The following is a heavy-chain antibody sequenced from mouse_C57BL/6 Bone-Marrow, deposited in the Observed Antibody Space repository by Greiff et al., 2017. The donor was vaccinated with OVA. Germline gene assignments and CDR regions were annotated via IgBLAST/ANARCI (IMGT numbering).Heavy chain of an antibody. J-gene: IGHJ2*01. CDR1: GFSFNTYA. CDR2: IRSKSNNYAT. D-gene: IGHD1-1*01. V-gene: IGHV10-1*01. Sequence: EVKLQESGGGLVQPKGSLKLSCAASGFSFNTYAMNWVRQAPGKGLEWVARIRSKSNNYATYYADSVKDRFTISRDDSESMLYLQMNNLKTEDTAMYYCVRGYGSSLDYWGQGTTLTVSS. CDR3: VRGYGSSLDY.